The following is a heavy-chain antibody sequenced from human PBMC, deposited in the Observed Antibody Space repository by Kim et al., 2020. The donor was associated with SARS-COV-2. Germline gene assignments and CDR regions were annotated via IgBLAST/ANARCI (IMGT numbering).Heavy chain of an antibody. D-gene: IGHD6-13*01. V-gene: IGHV4-59*13. CDR3: ASGFIGGIAAAGSYGMDV. Sequence: SETLSLTCTVSGGSISSYYWSWIRQPPGKGLEWIGYIYYSGSTNYNPSLKSRVTISVDTSKNQFSLKLSSVTAADTAVYYCASGFIGGIAAAGSYGMDVWGQGTTVTVSS. CDR1: GGSISSYY. CDR2: IYYSGST. J-gene: IGHJ6*02.